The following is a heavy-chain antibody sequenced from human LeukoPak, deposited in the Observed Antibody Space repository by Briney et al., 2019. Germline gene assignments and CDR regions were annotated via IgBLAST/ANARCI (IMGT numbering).Heavy chain of an antibody. J-gene: IGHJ1*01. D-gene: IGHD6-13*01. CDR2: ISYDGSNK. V-gene: IGHV3-30-3*01. CDR3: ARDGRKVAAAGPFQH. Sequence: GRSLRLSCAASGFTFSSYAMHWVRQAPGKGLEWVAVISYDGSNKYYADSVKGRFTISRDNSKNTLYLQMNSLRAEDTAVCYCARDGRKVAAAGPFQHWGQGTLVTVSS. CDR1: GFTFSSYA.